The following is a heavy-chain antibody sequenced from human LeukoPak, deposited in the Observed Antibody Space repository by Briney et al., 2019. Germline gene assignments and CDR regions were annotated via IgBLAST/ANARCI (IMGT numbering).Heavy chain of an antibody. V-gene: IGHV3-9*01. CDR2: ISWNSGSI. J-gene: IGHJ5*02. D-gene: IGHD3-10*01. CDR3: SLIWS. CDR1: GFTFDDYA. Sequence: GGSLRLSCAASGFTFDDYAMHWVRQAPGKGLEWVSGISWNSGSIGYADSVKGRFTISRDNAKNSLYLQMNSLRAEHTAVYYCSLIWSWGQGTLVTVSS.